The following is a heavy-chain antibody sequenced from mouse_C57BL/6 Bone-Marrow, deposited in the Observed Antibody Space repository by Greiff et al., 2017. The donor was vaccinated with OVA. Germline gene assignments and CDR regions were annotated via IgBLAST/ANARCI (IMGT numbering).Heavy chain of an antibody. CDR3: AEGISVSCCAY. CDR1: GYAFSSSW. CDR2: IYPGDGDT. J-gene: IGHJ3*01. D-gene: IGHD6-2*01. Sequence: VQLQQSGPELVKPGASVKISCKASGYAFSSSWMNWVKQRPGKGLEWIGRIYPGDGDTNYNGKFKGKATLTADKSSSTAYMQLSSLTSEDSAVYFCAEGISVSCCAYRGQGTLFTVSA. V-gene: IGHV1-82*01.